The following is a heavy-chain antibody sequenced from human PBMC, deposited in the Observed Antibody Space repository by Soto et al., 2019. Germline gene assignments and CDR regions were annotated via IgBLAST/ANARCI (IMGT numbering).Heavy chain of an antibody. V-gene: IGHV4-39*01. J-gene: IGHJ4*02. CDR3: ARVSRLAAAEAFDY. D-gene: IGHD6-13*01. Sequence: QLQLQESGPGLVKPSETLSLTCTVSGGSISSSSYYWGWIRQPPGKGLEWIGSIYYSGSTYYNPSLKSRVTISVDTSKNQFSLKLSSVTAADTAVYYCARVSRLAAAEAFDYWGQGTLVTVSS. CDR1: GGSISSSSYY. CDR2: IYYSGST.